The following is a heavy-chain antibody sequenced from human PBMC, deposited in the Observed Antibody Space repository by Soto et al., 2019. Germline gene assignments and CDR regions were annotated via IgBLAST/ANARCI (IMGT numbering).Heavy chain of an antibody. CDR1: GFTFSIYA. CDR2: MSRNGNNK. V-gene: IGHV3-30-3*01. D-gene: IGHD1-7*01. Sequence: GGSLRLSCAAPGFTFSIYALHWVRQAPGKGLEWVAVMSRNGNNKYYADSVKGRFTISRDTSKNTLYLQMTSLRPDDTAVYYCSTRGNFYSYTSRYWGQGTLVTVSS. CDR3: STRGNFYSYTSRY. J-gene: IGHJ4*02.